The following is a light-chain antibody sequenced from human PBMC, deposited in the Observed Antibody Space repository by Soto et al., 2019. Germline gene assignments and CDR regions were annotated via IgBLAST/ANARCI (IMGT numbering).Light chain of an antibody. J-gene: IGLJ2*01. V-gene: IGLV2-14*01. CDR3: SSYTGSATLA. CDR2: EVS. Sequence: QSVLTQPASVSGSPGQSITISCTGTSSDVGGYKYVSWYQQHPGKAPKLIIYEVSNRPSGVSNRFSGSKSGNTASLTISGLQAEDEADYYCSSYTGSATLAFGGGTKVTVL. CDR1: SSDVGGYKY.